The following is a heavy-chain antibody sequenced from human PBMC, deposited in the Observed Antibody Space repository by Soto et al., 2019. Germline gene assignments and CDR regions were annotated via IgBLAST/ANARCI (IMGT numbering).Heavy chain of an antibody. Sequence: SETLSLTCTVSGDSLSSGGHYWSWIRHHPGKGLEWIGHIYDSVNTYYSPSLRSRVTISADMSKNQFSLNLRSVTAADTAVYYCARVDHRRYFAILTDYWGQGTLVTVSS. D-gene: IGHD3-9*01. CDR2: IYDSVNT. V-gene: IGHV4-31*03. J-gene: IGHJ4*02. CDR3: ARVDHRRYFAILTDY. CDR1: GDSLSSGGHY.